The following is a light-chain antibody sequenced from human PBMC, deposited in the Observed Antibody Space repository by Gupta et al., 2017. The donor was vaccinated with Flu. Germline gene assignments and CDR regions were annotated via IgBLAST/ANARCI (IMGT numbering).Light chain of an antibody. J-gene: IGLJ2*01. V-gene: IGLV1-44*01. CDR3: GGWDDGLKGSV. CDR2: SKN. CDR1: TSNIGSNT. Sequence: QSVLTQPPSASGTPAQRVTISCSGSTSNIGSNTVYWYQQLPGTPPKLLIFSKNQRPSGVADRFSCCKAGNYASPGIRGLQSEEEADDYCGGWDDGLKGSVFGGGTKLTVL.